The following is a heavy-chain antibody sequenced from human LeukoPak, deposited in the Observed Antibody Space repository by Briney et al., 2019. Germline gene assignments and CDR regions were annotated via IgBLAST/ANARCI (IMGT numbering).Heavy chain of an antibody. CDR1: GGSIRSSYDY. D-gene: IGHD5-24*01. V-gene: IGHV4-39*01. CDR3: ARMAGKY. Sequence: SETLSLTCTVSGGSIRSSYDYWGWIRQPPGKGLEWIGSIYDSGSTYYNPSLKSRVTISVDTSKNQFSLKLSSVTAADTAVYYCARMAGKYWGQGTLVTVSS. CDR2: IYDSGST. J-gene: IGHJ4*02.